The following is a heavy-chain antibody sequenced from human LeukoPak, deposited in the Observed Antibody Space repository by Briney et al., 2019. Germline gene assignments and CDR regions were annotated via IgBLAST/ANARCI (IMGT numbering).Heavy chain of an antibody. V-gene: IGHV1-46*01. D-gene: IGHD5-24*01. CDR2: INPSGGST. CDR1: AYTFTSHY. J-gene: IGHJ4*02. Sequence: WASVKVSCKASAYTFTSHYMHWVRQAPGQGLEWMGIINPSGGSTSYAQKFQGTHTITTDESTSTAYMELSSLRSEDTAVYYCARDSRDGYSFDYWGQGTLVTVSS. CDR3: ARDSRDGYSFDY.